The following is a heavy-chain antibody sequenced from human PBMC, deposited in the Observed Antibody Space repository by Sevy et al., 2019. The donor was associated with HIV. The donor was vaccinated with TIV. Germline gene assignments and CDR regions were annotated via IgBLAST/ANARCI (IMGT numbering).Heavy chain of an antibody. J-gene: IGHJ4*02. CDR1: GFTFSTYT. CDR3: AREDIRVAGIGYYFHS. CDR2: ITSSSNYI. V-gene: IGHV3-21*06. D-gene: IGHD6-19*01. Sequence: GGSLRLSCAASGFTFSTYTMNWVRQAPGKGLEWVSSITSSSNYIYYADSVKGRFTISRDNSKNTLYLQMNSLRAEDTAVYYCAREDIRVAGIGYYFHSWGQGTLVTVSS.